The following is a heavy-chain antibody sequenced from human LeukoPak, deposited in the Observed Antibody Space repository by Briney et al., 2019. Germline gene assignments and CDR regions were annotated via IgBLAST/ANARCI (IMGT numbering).Heavy chain of an antibody. Sequence: PGGSLRLSCAASGFTFNSYEMNWVRQAPGKGLEWASYISSSGSTRYYADSVKGRFTVSRDNAKNSLYLQLNSLRAEDTAVYYCARDHRYSTISWFDPWGQGTLVTVSS. D-gene: IGHD5-12*01. CDR1: GFTFNSYE. CDR2: ISSSGSTR. CDR3: ARDHRYSTISWFDP. J-gene: IGHJ5*02. V-gene: IGHV3-48*03.